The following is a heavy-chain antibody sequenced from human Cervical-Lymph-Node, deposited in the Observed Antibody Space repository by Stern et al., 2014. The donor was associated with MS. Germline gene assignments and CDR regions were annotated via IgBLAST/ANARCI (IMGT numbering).Heavy chain of an antibody. CDR3: AREQLGLFAYYGLDI. Sequence: QVQLVQSGGGVVQPGRSLRLSCTGSGFTFSMYAIPWVRQAPGKGLEWVAVISSDGSNRYYADSVQGRFTISRDNSKNIVFLQMNSLRADDTAMFYCAREQLGLFAYYGLDIWGQGTTVTVSS. V-gene: IGHV3-30*04. D-gene: IGHD6-6*01. J-gene: IGHJ6*02. CDR1: GFTFSMYA. CDR2: ISSDGSNR.